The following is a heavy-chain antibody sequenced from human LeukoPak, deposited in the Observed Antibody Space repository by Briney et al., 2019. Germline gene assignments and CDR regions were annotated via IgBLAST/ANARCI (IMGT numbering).Heavy chain of an antibody. D-gene: IGHD1-26*01. CDR1: GFTFSSSA. Sequence: PGGSLRLSCAASGFTFSSSAMSWVRQAPGKGLEWVSAISNNGGYTYYADSVQGRFTISRDNSKSTLCLQMNSLRAEDTAVYYCARDEMGAFDYWGQGTLVTVSS. CDR2: ISNNGGYT. J-gene: IGHJ4*02. CDR3: ARDEMGAFDY. V-gene: IGHV3-23*01.